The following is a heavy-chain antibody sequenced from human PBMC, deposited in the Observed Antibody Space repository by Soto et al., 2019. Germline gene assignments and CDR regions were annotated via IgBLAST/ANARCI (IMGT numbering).Heavy chain of an antibody. Sequence: SETLSLTCTVPGGSINSYYWSWIRQPPGKGLEWIGYIYYSGSTNYNPSLKSRVTISVDTSMNQFSLKLSSMAAADTSVYYCACYNYLIPRSYSASGYRGKGTLVTGSS. J-gene: IGHJ4*02. CDR2: IYYSGST. CDR3: ACYNYLIPRSYSASGY. D-gene: IGHD5-12*01. CDR1: GGSINSYY. V-gene: IGHV4-59*12.